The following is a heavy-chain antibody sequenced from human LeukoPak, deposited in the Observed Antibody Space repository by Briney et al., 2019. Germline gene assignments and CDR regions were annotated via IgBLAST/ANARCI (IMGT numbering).Heavy chain of an antibody. D-gene: IGHD3-3*01. V-gene: IGHV3-23*01. CDR3: AKSYYDFWSGYLFDP. CDR1: GFTFSSYA. J-gene: IGHJ5*02. CDR2: ISGSGGST. Sequence: PGGSLRLSCAASGFTFSSYAMSWVRQAPGKGLEWVSAISGSGGSTYYADSVKGRFTISRDNSKNTLYLQMNSLRAEDTAVYYCAKSYYDFWSGYLFDPWGQGTLVTVSS.